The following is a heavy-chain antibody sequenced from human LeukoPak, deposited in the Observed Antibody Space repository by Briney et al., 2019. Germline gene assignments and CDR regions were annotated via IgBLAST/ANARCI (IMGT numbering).Heavy chain of an antibody. Sequence: ASVKVSCKASGFTFTRYGITWVRQAPGQGLEWMGWISAYNGDTNYAQKFQGRVTMTRDTSISTAYMELSRLRSDDTAVYYCARDPTYSYGYIYYYYMDVWGKGTTVTVSS. J-gene: IGHJ6*03. CDR3: ARDPTYSYGYIYYYYMDV. CDR1: GFTFTRYG. V-gene: IGHV1-18*01. CDR2: ISAYNGDT. D-gene: IGHD5-18*01.